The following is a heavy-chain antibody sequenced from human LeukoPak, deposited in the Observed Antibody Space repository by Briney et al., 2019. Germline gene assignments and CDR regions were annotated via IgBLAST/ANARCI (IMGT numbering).Heavy chain of an antibody. D-gene: IGHD6-13*01. V-gene: IGHV4-59*08. CDR2: MRYSGST. CDR1: GGSISTYY. CDR3: ARQSDKAAGGTFAFDY. Sequence: PSETLSLTCTVSGGSISTYYWSWIRQPPGKGLEWIGYMRYSGSTNYNPSLKSRVTMSVDTSKNQFSLKLSSVTAADTAVYYCARQSDKAAGGTFAFDYWGQGALVTVSS. J-gene: IGHJ4*02.